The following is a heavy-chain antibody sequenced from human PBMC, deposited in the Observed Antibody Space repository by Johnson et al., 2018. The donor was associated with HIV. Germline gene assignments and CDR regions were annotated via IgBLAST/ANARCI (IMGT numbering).Heavy chain of an antibody. CDR1: GFTFSSYW. V-gene: IGHV3-7*04. Sequence: VQLVESGGGFVQPGGSLRLSCAASGFTFSSYWVSWVRQAPGKGLEWVANIKQDGSEKYYVDSVKGRFTISIDNSKNTMDLQMNSLRAEDTAVYYCAKEYCEGGSGFANKFDIWGQGTMVTVSS. CDR3: AKEYCEGGSGFANKFDI. CDR2: IKQDGSEK. D-gene: IGHD3-22*01. J-gene: IGHJ3*02.